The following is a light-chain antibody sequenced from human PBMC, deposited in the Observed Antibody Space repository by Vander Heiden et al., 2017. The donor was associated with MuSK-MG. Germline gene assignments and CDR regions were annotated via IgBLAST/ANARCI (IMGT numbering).Light chain of an antibody. Sequence: QSVLTQPASVSGSPGQSITISCSGTSRNIGGYDYVSWYQQSPGKAPNLIIYDVSNRPSGVSDRFSGSKSGNTASLTISGLHVDDEADYYCASYTTTSALYVFGSGTQVTVL. CDR2: DVS. CDR3: ASYTTTSALYV. V-gene: IGLV2-14*01. J-gene: IGLJ1*01. CDR1: SRNIGGYDY.